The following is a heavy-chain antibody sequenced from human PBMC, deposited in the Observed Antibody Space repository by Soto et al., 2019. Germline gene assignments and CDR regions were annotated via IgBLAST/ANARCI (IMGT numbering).Heavy chain of an antibody. D-gene: IGHD5-12*01. V-gene: IGHV4-4*02. CDR2: IHHSGGT. CDR3: TKNSAYALDY. J-gene: IGHJ4*02. CDR1: GGSVSNNNW. Sequence: QVQLQESGPGLVKPSGTLSLSCAVSGGSVSNNNWWSWVRQSPGNGLEWIGEIHHSGGTSYNPSLESRATLSVAKSKNELSLRLTYVTAADTAVYYCTKNSAYALDYWGLGILVTVSS.